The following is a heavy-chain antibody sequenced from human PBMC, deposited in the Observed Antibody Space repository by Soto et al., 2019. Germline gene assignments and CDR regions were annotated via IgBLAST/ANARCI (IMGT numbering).Heavy chain of an antibody. CDR2: IYKSATT. CDR1: GDSISNLDYF. D-gene: IGHD7-27*01. J-gene: IGHJ5*01. Sequence: SETLSLTCSVSGDSISNLDYFWAWIRQPPGQALEYIGYIYKSATTYYNPSFERRVAISVDTSKSQFSLNVTSVTAADTAVYFCARGRYCLTGRCFPNWFDSWGQGALVTVSS. V-gene: IGHV4-30-4*01. CDR3: ARGRYCLTGRCFPNWFDS.